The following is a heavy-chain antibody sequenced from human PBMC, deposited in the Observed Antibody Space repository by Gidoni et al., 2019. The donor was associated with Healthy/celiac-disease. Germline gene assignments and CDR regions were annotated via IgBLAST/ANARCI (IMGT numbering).Heavy chain of an antibody. CDR1: GFTFSSYA. V-gene: IGHV3-30-3*01. CDR3: ARGCSGGSCYSENFDY. D-gene: IGHD2-15*01. CDR2: ISYDGSNK. Sequence: QVQLVESGGGVVQPGRSLRLPCAASGFTFSSYAMHWVRQAPGKGLEWVAVISYDGSNKYYADAVKGRFTISRDNSKNTLYLQMNSLRAEDTAVYYCARGCSGGSCYSENFDYWGQGTLVTVSS. J-gene: IGHJ4*02.